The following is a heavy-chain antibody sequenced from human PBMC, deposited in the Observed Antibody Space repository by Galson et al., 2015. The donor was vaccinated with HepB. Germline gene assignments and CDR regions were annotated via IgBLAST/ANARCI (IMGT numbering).Heavy chain of an antibody. D-gene: IGHD3-9*01. J-gene: IGHJ6*04. Sequence: SLRLSCAASGFTFSDYYMSWIRQAPGKGLEWVSYISSSGSTIYYADSVKGRFTISRDNAKNSLYLQMNSLRAEDTAVYYCASRHYDILTGSDVDVWGKGTTVTVPS. CDR1: GFTFSDYY. CDR3: ASRHYDILTGSDVDV. V-gene: IGHV3-11*01. CDR2: ISSSGSTI.